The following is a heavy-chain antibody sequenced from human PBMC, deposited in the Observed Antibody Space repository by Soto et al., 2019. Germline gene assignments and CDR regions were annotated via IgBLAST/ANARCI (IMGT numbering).Heavy chain of an antibody. CDR1: GGSIISSSYY. CDR3: ARRADIVVVPAADNFDY. V-gene: IGHV4-39*01. CDR2: IYYSGST. J-gene: IGHJ4*02. D-gene: IGHD2-2*01. Sequence: SETLSLTCTVSGGSIISSSYYWVWIRQPPGKGLEWIGSIYYSGSTYYNPSLKSRVTISVDTSKNQFSLKLSSVTAADTAVYYCARRADIVVVPAADNFDYWGQGTLVTVSS.